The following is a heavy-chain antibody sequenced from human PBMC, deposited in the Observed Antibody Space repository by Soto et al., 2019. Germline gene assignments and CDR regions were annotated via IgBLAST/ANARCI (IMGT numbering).Heavy chain of an antibody. CDR1: GFTVSSNY. CDR3: ARGRDCGGDCPYWFDP. J-gene: IGHJ5*02. D-gene: IGHD2-21*02. CDR2: IYSGGST. Sequence: PGGSLRLSCAASGFTVSSNYMSWVRQAPGKGLEWVSVIYSGGSTYYADSVKGRFTISRHNSKNTLYLQMNSLRAEDTAVYYCARGRDCGGDCPYWFDPWGQGTLVTVSS. V-gene: IGHV3-53*04.